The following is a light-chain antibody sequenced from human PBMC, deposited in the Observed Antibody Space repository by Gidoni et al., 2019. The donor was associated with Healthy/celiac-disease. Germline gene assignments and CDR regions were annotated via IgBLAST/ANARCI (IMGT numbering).Light chain of an antibody. J-gene: IGKJ2*01. Sequence: EIGLTQSPGTLSLSPGERATLSCRASQSVSSSYLAWYQQKPGQAPRLLLYGASSRATGIPDRFSGSGSGTDFTLTISRLEPEDFAVYYCQQYGSSPRYTFGQGTKLEIK. CDR2: GAS. CDR1: QSVSSSY. CDR3: QQYGSSPRYT. V-gene: IGKV3-20*01.